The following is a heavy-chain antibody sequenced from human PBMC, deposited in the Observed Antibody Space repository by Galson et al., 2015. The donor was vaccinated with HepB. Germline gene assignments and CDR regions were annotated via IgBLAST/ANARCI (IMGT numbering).Heavy chain of an antibody. Sequence: SVKVSCKASGYTFTGYYMHWVRQAPGQGLEWMGWINPNSGGTNYAQKFQGWVTMTRDTSISTAYMELSRLRSDDTAVYYCARGYNLRILGCSGGSCYSMGFQTSYYFDYWGQGTLVTVSS. CDR1: GYTFTGYY. V-gene: IGHV1-2*04. CDR3: ARGYNLRILGCSGGSCYSMGFQTSYYFDY. CDR2: INPNSGGT. J-gene: IGHJ4*02. D-gene: IGHD2-15*01.